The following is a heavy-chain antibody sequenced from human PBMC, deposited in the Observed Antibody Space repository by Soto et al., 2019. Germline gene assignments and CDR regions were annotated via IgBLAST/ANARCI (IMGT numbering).Heavy chain of an antibody. CDR3: ARGKGSSSSWYPPFYYYYGMDV. Sequence: ASVKVSCKASGGTFSSYAISWVRQAPGQGLEWMGGIIPIFGTANYAQKFQGRVTITADKSTSTAYMELSSLRSEDTAVYYCARGKGSSSSWYPPFYYYYGMDVWGQGTTVTV. V-gene: IGHV1-69*06. D-gene: IGHD6-13*01. CDR2: IIPIFGTA. J-gene: IGHJ6*02. CDR1: GGTFSSYA.